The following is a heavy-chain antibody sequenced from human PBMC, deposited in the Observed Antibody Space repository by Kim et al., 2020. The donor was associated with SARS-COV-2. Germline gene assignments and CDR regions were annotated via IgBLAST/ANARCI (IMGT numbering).Heavy chain of an antibody. D-gene: IGHD2-21*01. J-gene: IGHJ6*02. Sequence: GGSLRLSCAASGFTFTSYAMTWVRQAPGKGLEWVSGITGGGGRTYYADSVKGRFTISRDNFKSTLHLQMNSLRAEDTAVYYCAKIRADWATTPYFYYGMDVWGQGTTVTVSS. V-gene: IGHV3-23*01. CDR1: GFTFTSYA. CDR3: AKIRADWATTPYFYYGMDV. CDR2: ITGGGGRT.